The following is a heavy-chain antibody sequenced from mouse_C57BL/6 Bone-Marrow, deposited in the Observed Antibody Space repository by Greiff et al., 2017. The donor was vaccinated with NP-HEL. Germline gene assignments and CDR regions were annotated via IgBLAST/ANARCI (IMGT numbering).Heavy chain of an antibody. CDR1: GFTFSSYG. CDR3: ASSGFAWFAY. J-gene: IGHJ3*01. Sequence: EVMLVESGGDLVKPGGSLKLSCAASGFTFSSYGMSWVRQTPDKRLEWVATISSGGSYTYYPDSVKGRFTISRDNAKNTLYLQMSSLKSEDTAMYDCASSGFAWFAYWGQGTLVTVSA. D-gene: IGHD4-1*01. V-gene: IGHV5-6*01. CDR2: ISSGGSYT.